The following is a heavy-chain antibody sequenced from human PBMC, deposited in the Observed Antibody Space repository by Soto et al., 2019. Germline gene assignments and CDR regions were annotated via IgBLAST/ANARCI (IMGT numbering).Heavy chain of an antibody. Sequence: PSETLSLTCTVSGGSISSGGYYWSWIRQHPGKGLEWIGYIYYSGSTYYNPSLKSRVTISVDTSKNQFSLKLSSVTAADTAVYYCARVQDIVLMVYVNEPGAFDIWGQGTMVTVSS. J-gene: IGHJ3*02. D-gene: IGHD2-8*01. CDR2: IYYSGST. CDR3: ARVQDIVLMVYVNEPGAFDI. V-gene: IGHV4-31*03. CDR1: GGSISSGGYY.